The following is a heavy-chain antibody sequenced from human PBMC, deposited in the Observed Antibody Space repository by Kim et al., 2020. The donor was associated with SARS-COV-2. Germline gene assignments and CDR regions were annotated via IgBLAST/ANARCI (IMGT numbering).Heavy chain of an antibody. V-gene: IGHV5-10-1*01. Sequence: SSPSFQGHFTISADKSISTAYLQWSSLKASDTAMYYCARQPLGYYYGMDVWGQGTTVTVSS. CDR3: ARQPLGYYYGMDV. D-gene: IGHD3-16*01. J-gene: IGHJ6*02.